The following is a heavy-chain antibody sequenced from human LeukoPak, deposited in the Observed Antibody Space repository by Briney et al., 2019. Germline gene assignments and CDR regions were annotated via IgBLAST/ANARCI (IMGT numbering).Heavy chain of an antibody. Sequence: TSETLSLTCTVSGVSIGLYHWTWIRQPPGKGLEWIGYIYYNGSTKYNVSLKSRVTISVDTSKNQFSLRLSSVTAADTAVYYCARDRAAGSDWLDPWGQGTLVTVSS. D-gene: IGHD3-10*01. CDR1: GVSIGLYH. CDR2: IYYNGST. V-gene: IGHV4-59*01. J-gene: IGHJ5*02. CDR3: ARDRAAGSDWLDP.